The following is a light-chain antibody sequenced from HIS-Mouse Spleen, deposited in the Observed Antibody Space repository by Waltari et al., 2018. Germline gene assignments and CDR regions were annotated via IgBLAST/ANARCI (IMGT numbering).Light chain of an antibody. CDR3: QVWDSSSDHVV. CDR1: NIGSKS. CDR2: DDR. J-gene: IGLJ2*01. V-gene: IGLV3-21*03. Sequence: SYVLTPPPSVSVAPGKTARITCGGNNIGSKSVHWYQQKPVQAPVLVVYDDRDRPSGIPERFSGSNSGNTANLTISRVEAGDEADYYCQVWDSSSDHVVFGGGTKLTVL.